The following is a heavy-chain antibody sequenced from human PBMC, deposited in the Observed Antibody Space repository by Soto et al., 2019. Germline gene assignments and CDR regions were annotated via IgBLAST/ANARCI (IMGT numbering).Heavy chain of an antibody. CDR3: VKDSRKDYSSGWEARDY. CDR1: GFTFSSYA. V-gene: IGHV3-64D*08. J-gene: IGHJ4*02. D-gene: IGHD6-19*01. CDR2: ISSNGGST. Sequence: GGSLRLSCSASGFTFSSYAMHWVRQAPGKGLEYVSAISSNGGSTYYADSVKGRFTISRDNSKNTLYLQMSSLRAEDTAVYYCVKDSRKDYSSGWEARDYWGQGTLVTVSS.